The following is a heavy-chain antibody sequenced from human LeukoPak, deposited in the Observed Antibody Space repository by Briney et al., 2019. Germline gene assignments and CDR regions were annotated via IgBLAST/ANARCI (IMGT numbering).Heavy chain of an antibody. CDR3: ARGMHSRGYYYYYMDV. D-gene: IGHD6-13*01. J-gene: IGHJ6*03. V-gene: IGHV6-1*01. Sequence: SQTLSLTCAISGDSVSSNSAAWNWIRQSPSRGLEWLGRTYYRSKWYNDYAVSVKSRITINPDTSKNQFSLQLNSVTPEDTAVYYCARGMHSRGYYYYYMDVWGKGTTVTISS. CDR2: TYYRSKWYN. CDR1: GDSVSSNSAA.